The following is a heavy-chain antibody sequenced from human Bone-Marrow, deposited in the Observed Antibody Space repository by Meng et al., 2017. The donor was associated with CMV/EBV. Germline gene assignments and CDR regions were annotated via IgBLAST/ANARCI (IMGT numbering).Heavy chain of an antibody. CDR2: INHSGST. D-gene: IGHD2-2*01. V-gene: IGHV4-34*01. CDR3: ARGAVVVVPADRKYYYYGMDV. Sequence: SETLSLTCAVYGGSFSGYYWSWIRQPPGKGLEWIGEINHSGSTNYNPSLKSRVTISVDTSKNQFSLKLRSVTAADTAVYYCARGAVVVVPADRKYYYYGMDVWGQRTTVTVSS. CDR1: GGSFSGYY. J-gene: IGHJ6*02.